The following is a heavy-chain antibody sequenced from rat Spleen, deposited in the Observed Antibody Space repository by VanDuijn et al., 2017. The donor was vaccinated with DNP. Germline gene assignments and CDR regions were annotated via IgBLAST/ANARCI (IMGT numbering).Heavy chain of an antibody. J-gene: IGHJ2*01. CDR1: GFTFSDYY. CDR2: ITYDGGTP. V-gene: IGHV5-20*01. D-gene: IGHD1-4*01. Sequence: EVKLVESGGGLVQPGRSLKLSCAASGFTFSDYYMAWVRQAPTKGLEWVASITYDGGTPYYRDSVKGRFTISRENAQTTLYLQMDSPRSEDTATYYCAGRPPPTRGPFDYWGQGVTVTVSS. CDR3: AGRPPPTRGPFDY.